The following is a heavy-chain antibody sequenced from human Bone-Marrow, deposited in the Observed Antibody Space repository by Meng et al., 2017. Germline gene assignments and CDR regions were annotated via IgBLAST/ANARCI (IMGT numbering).Heavy chain of an antibody. Sequence: LSLTCAASGFTFSSYAMSWVRQAPGKGLEWVSAISGSGGSTYYADSVKGRFTISRDNSKNTLYLQMNSPRAEDTAVYYCAKDGDYGDAFDIWGQGTMVTVSS. CDR1: GFTFSSYA. J-gene: IGHJ3*02. D-gene: IGHD4/OR15-4a*01. CDR2: ISGSGGST. CDR3: AKDGDYGDAFDI. V-gene: IGHV3-23*01.